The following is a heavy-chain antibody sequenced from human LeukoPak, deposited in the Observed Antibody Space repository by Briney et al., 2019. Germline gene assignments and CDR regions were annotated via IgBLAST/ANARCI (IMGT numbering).Heavy chain of an antibody. CDR2: IYHSGST. CDR3: ARAYSNWFDP. V-gene: IGHV4-38-2*01. CDR1: GYSISSGYY. D-gene: IGHD4-11*01. Sequence: SETLSLTCAVSGYSISSGYYWGWIRQPPGKRLEWLGSIYHSGSTYNNPSLKSRVTMSVDTSKNQFSLKLTSVTAADTAVYYCARAYSNWFDPWGQGTLVTVSS. J-gene: IGHJ5*02.